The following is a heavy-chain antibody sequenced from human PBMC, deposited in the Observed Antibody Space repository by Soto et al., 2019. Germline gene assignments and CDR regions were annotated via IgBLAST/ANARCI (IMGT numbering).Heavy chain of an antibody. CDR2: ISSSSSTI. CDR1: GFTFSSYS. J-gene: IGHJ4*02. CDR3: ARDTYSQEIEPFDY. D-gene: IGHD2-21*01. Sequence: PGGSLRLSCAASGFTFSSYSMSWVRQAPGKGLEWVSYISSSSSTIYYADSVKGRFTISRDNAKNSLYLQMNSLRDEDTAVYYCARDTYSQEIEPFDYWGQGXLVTVYS. V-gene: IGHV3-48*02.